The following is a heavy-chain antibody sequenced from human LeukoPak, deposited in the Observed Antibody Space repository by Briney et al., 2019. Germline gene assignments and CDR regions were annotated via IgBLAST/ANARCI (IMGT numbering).Heavy chain of an antibody. CDR3: AREGTIKPPDY. V-gene: IGHV3-23*01. J-gene: IGHJ4*02. CDR1: GFTFSIYG. CDR2: IIATGGST. Sequence: GGSVRLSCAASGFTFSIYGMCWVRQAPGRGLDWVSSIIATGGSTYYADSVKGRFTISRDNSKNTLYLQMDSLRAEDTAVYYCAREGTIKPPDYLGQGTLVTVSS. D-gene: IGHD1-14*01.